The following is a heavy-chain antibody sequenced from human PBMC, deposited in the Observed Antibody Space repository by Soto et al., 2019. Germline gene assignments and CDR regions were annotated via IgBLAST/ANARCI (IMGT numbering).Heavy chain of an antibody. CDR2: MYTSGST. Sequence: QVQLQESGPGLVKPSETLSLTCTVSGGSISSYYWSWIRQPAGKGLEWIGRMYTSGSTNYNPSLKSPVTMSVDTSKNQFSLHLSSVSAADTAVYYCGGGIASATELLDYYGMDVWGLGTTVTVSS. CDR3: GGGIASATELLDYYGMDV. J-gene: IGHJ6*02. D-gene: IGHD6-13*01. CDR1: GGSISSYY. V-gene: IGHV4-4*07.